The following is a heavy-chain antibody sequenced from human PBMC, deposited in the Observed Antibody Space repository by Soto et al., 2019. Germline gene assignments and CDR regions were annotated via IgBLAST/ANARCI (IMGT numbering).Heavy chain of an antibody. CDR2: IKQDGSEK. V-gene: IGHV3-7*03. CDR3: ARDESEGTYYYDSSGVWYFVY. J-gene: IGHJ4*02. D-gene: IGHD3-22*01. CDR1: GFTFSSYW. Sequence: TGGSLRLSCAASGFTFSSYWMSWVRQAPGKGLEWVANIKQDGSEKYYVDSVKGRFTISRDNAKNSLYLQMNSLRAEDTAVYYCARDESEGTYYYDSSGVWYFVYWGQGTLVTVSS.